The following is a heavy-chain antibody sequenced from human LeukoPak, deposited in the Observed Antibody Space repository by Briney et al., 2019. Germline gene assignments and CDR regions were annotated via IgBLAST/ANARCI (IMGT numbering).Heavy chain of an antibody. V-gene: IGHV3-48*03. CDR3: ARGSGSYNPD. J-gene: IGHJ4*02. CDR2: ISSNGSNI. D-gene: IGHD5-24*01. Sequence: PGGSLRLSCAASGFTFSSYEMNWVRQAPGKGLECVSYISSNGSNIYYADSVKGRFTISRDNAKNSLCLQMNSLRAEDTAVYYCARGSGSYNPDWGQGTLVTVSS. CDR1: GFTFSSYE.